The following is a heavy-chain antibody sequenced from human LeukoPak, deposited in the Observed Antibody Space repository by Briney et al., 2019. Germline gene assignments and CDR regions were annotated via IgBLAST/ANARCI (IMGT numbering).Heavy chain of an antibody. D-gene: IGHD4-11*01. Sequence: GGSLRLPCAASGFTFSSYAMHWVRQAPGKGLEWVAVISYDGSNKYYADSVKGRFTISRDNSKNTLYLQMNSLRAEDTAVYYCARDLDDYSNDYYYYGMDVWGQGTTVTVSS. CDR3: ARDLDDYSNDYYYYGMDV. V-gene: IGHV3-30-3*01. J-gene: IGHJ6*02. CDR1: GFTFSSYA. CDR2: ISYDGSNK.